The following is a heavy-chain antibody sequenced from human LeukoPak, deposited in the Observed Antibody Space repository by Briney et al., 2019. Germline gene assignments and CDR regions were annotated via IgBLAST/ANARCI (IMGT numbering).Heavy chain of an antibody. CDR2: ISAYNGNT. D-gene: IGHD3-16*01. CDR1: GYTFTSYG. V-gene: IGHV1-18*01. Sequence: ASVKVSRKASGYTFTSYGISWVRQAPGQGLEWMGWISAYNGNTNYAQKLQGRVTMTTDTSTNTAYMEQRSLRSDDTAVYYCARDLRGIDYWGQGTLVTVSS. CDR3: ARDLRGIDY. J-gene: IGHJ4*02.